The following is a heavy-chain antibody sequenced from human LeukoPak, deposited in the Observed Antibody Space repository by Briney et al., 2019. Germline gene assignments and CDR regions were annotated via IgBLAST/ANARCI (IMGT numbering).Heavy chain of an antibody. CDR2: IYYSGTT. Sequence: SETLSLTCTVSGDSISSTSYFWGWIRQPPGKGLEWIGTIYYSGTTYYNPSLKSRDTISVDTSKNQFSLKLSSVSASDTAVYYCARHKCSGIYCPFDYWGQGTLITVSS. CDR1: GDSISSTSYF. V-gene: IGHV4-39*01. D-gene: IGHD2-15*01. J-gene: IGHJ4*02. CDR3: ARHKCSGIYCPFDY.